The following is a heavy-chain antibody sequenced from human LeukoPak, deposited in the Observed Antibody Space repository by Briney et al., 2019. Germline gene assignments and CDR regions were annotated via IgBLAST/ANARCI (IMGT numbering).Heavy chain of an antibody. V-gene: IGHV1-3*01. CDR1: GYTFTSYG. Sequence: ASVKVSCKTSGYTFTSYGMHWVLQAPGQSLEWMGWINGGNGNTKYSEKFQGRVTIIRDTSTSTAYMELSSLRSEDTAVYYCARVPLHDDSGHYYPHWGQGTLVTISS. D-gene: IGHD3-22*01. CDR3: ARVPLHDDSGHYYPH. J-gene: IGHJ1*01. CDR2: INGGNGNT.